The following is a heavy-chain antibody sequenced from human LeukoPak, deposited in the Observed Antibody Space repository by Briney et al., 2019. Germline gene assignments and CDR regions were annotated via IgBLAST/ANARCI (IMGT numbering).Heavy chain of an antibody. D-gene: IGHD2-21*02. J-gene: IGHJ4*02. CDR1: GSTFSNYA. CDR3: AKVEKADCGGDCYSLHY. CDR2: VTGSGGST. V-gene: IGHV3-23*01. Sequence: GGSLRPSCAASGSTFSNYAMTWVRQAPGKGLEWVSAVTGSGGSTFYADSVRGRFTISRDNSKNTLYMQMNSLRAEDTAIYYCAKVEKADCGGDCYSLHYWGQGTLVTVSS.